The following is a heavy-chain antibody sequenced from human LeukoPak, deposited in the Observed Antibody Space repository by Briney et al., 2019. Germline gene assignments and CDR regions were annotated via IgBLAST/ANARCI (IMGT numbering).Heavy chain of an antibody. CDR1: GFTFSSYG. CDR2: IKSKTDGGTT. Sequence: GGSLRLSCAASGFTFSSYGMTWVRQAPGKGLEWVGRIKSKTDGGTTDYAAPVKGRFTISRDDSKNTLYLQMNSLKTEDTAVYYCTTDQSDDYYYYGMDVWGQGTTVSVSS. V-gene: IGHV3-15*01. J-gene: IGHJ6*02. D-gene: IGHD2-21*02. CDR3: TTDQSDDYYYYGMDV.